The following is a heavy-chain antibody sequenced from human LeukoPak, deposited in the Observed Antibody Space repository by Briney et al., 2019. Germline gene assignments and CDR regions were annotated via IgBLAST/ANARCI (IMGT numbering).Heavy chain of an antibody. D-gene: IGHD5-24*01. CDR2: ISWNSGSI. CDR3: AKESGSRWLLRGRAFDI. V-gene: IGHV3-9*01. Sequence: GGSLRLSCAASGFTFDDYAMHWVRQAPGKGLEWVSGISWNSGSIGYADSVKGRFTISRDNAKNSLYLQMNSLRAEDTALYYCAKESGSRWLLRGRAFDIWGQGTMVTVSS. CDR1: GFTFDDYA. J-gene: IGHJ3*02.